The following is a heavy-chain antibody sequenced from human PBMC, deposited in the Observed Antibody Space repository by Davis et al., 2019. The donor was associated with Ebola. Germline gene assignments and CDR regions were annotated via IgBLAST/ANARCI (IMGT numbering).Heavy chain of an antibody. Sequence: GSLRLSCTVSGGSISSYYWSWIRQPPGKGLEWIGYIYYSGSTNYNPSLKSRVTISVDTSKNQFSLKLSSVTAADTAVYYCARLLYYYGMDVWGQGTTVTVSS. CDR2: IYYSGST. J-gene: IGHJ6*02. V-gene: IGHV4-59*08. CDR1: GGSISSYY. CDR3: ARLLYYYGMDV.